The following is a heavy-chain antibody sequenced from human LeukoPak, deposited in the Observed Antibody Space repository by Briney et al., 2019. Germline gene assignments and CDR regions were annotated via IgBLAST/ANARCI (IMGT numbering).Heavy chain of an antibody. D-gene: IGHD3-16*01. Sequence: ASVKVSCKASGYSLSDYYLHWMRQAPGQRPEWMAWINPNNGETKIAQKFQGRVTMTRDTSINTAYMEVSSLRPDDTAVYFCARSQFRTTNSGTWGFRPWGQGTLVTVTS. CDR1: GYSLSDYY. V-gene: IGHV1-2*02. CDR3: ARSQFRTTNSGTWGFRP. J-gene: IGHJ1*01. CDR2: INPNNGET.